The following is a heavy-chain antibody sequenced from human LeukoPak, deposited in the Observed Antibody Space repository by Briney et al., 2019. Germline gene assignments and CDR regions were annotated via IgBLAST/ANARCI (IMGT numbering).Heavy chain of an antibody. CDR3: ARGGYSSGWDHFDY. D-gene: IGHD6-19*01. J-gene: IGHJ4*02. Sequence: ASVKVSCKASGYTFTGYYMHWVRQAPGQGLGWMGWINPNSGGTNYAQKFQGRVTMTRDTSISTAYMELSRLRSDDTAVYYCARGGYSSGWDHFDYWGQGTLVTVSS. CDR2: INPNSGGT. V-gene: IGHV1-2*02. CDR1: GYTFTGYY.